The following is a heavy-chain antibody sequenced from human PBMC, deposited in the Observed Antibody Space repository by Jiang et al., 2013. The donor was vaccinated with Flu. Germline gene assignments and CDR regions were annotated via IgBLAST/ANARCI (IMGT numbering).Heavy chain of an antibody. Sequence: SGAEVKKPGASVKVSCKASGYTFTSYDINWVRQATGQGLEWMGWISAYNGNTNYAQKLQGRVTMTTDTSTSTAYMELRSLRSDDTAVYYCARDTQQQLEGSNWFDPWGQGTLVTVSS. CDR2: ISAYNGNT. J-gene: IGHJ5*02. D-gene: IGHD6-13*01. CDR1: GYTFTSYD. CDR3: ARDTQQQLEGSNWFDP. V-gene: IGHV1-18*01.